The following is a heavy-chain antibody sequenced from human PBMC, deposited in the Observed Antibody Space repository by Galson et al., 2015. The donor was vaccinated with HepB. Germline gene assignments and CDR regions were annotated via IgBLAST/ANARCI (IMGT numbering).Heavy chain of an antibody. Sequence: SLRLSCAASGFTFSSYSMNWVRQAPGKGLEWVSSISISSSYIYYADSVKGRFTISRDNAKNSLYLQMNSLRAEDTAVYYCARGGYYCRSTSCNPPFNWFDPWGQGTLVTVSS. CDR3: ARGGYYCRSTSCNPPFNWFDP. D-gene: IGHD2-2*01. J-gene: IGHJ5*02. V-gene: IGHV3-21*01. CDR1: GFTFSSYS. CDR2: ISISSSYI.